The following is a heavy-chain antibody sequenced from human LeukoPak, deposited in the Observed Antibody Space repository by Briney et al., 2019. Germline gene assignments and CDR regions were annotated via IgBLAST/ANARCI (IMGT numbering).Heavy chain of an antibody. V-gene: IGHV3-48*04. J-gene: IGHJ4*02. D-gene: IGHD2-8*01. CDR1: GFTFSSYA. CDR3: ARDNDRKDDS. Sequence: GGSLRLSCAASGFTFSSYAMSWVRQAPGKGLEWVSYISSSGSTIYYADSVKGRFTVSRDNAKNSVYLQMNNLRAEDTALYYCARDNDRKDDSWGQGTPVTVSS. CDR2: ISSSGSTI.